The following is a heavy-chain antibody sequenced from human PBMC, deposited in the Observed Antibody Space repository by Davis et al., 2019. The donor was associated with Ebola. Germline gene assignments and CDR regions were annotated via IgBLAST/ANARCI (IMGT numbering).Heavy chain of an antibody. D-gene: IGHD2-21*01. J-gene: IGHJ4*02. CDR2: ISWNSGSI. CDR1: GFTFDDYA. CDR3: AKVGLPYCGGDCYSSFDY. V-gene: IGHV3-9*01. Sequence: PGGSLRLSCAASGFTFDDYAMHWVRHAPGKGLEWVSGISWNSGSIGYADSVKGRFTISRDNAKNSLYLQMNSLRAEDTALYYCAKVGLPYCGGDCYSSFDYWGQGTLVTVSS.